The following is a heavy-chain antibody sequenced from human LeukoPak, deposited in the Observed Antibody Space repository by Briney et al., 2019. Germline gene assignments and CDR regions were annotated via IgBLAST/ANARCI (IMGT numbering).Heavy chain of an antibody. D-gene: IGHD1-1*01. J-gene: IGHJ6*02. V-gene: IGHV4-59*08. Sequence: SETLSLTCTVSGGSISSYYWSWIRQPPGKGLEWIGYIYYSGSTNYNPSLKSRVTISVDTSKNQFSLKLSSVTAADTAVYYCARCQINSYYYYGMDVWGQGTTVTVSS. CDR1: GGSISSYY. CDR2: IYYSGST. CDR3: ARCQINSYYYYGMDV.